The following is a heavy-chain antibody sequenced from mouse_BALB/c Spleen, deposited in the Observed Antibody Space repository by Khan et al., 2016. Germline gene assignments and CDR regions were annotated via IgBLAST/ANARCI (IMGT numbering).Heavy chain of an antibody. CDR1: GYSITSDYA. V-gene: IGHV3-2*02. J-gene: IGHJ4*01. Sequence: EVKLLESGPGLVKPSQSLSLTCTVTGYSITSDYAWNWIRPFPGNKLEWMGYIIYSGSTSYYPSLKSRISVSRDTSKNQFFLQLNSVTTEDTATDYCARTPTAYYAMDYWGQGTSVTVSS. CDR3: ARTPTAYYAMDY. CDR2: IIYSGST. D-gene: IGHD1-2*01.